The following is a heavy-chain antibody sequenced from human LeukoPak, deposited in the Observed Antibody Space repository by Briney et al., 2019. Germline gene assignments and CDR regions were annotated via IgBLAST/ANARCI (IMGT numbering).Heavy chain of an antibody. V-gene: IGHV3-23*01. J-gene: IGHJ4*02. CDR2: ISANGGAT. D-gene: IGHD3-10*01. CDR3: AKASGSPYYFDY. Sequence: GGSLRLSCAASGFTFSNFAMSWVRQASGKGLECVSLISANGGATYYADSVKGRFTISRDNSKSTLYLQMNSLRADDTAVYYCAKASGSPYYFDYWGQGTLVTVSS. CDR1: GFTFSNFA.